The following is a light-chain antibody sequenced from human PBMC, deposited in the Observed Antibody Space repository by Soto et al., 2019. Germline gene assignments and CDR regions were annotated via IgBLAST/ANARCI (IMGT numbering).Light chain of an antibody. V-gene: IGLV2-11*01. CDR1: SSDVGRYDY. Sequence: QSVLTQPRSVSGSPGQSVTISCTGTSSDVGRYDYVSWYQQHPGKAPKLIIYDVSERPSGVPDRFSGSKFGNTASLTISGLQAEDEADYSCCSFAGSYTYVFETGTKVTVL. J-gene: IGLJ1*01. CDR3: CSFAGSYTYV. CDR2: DVS.